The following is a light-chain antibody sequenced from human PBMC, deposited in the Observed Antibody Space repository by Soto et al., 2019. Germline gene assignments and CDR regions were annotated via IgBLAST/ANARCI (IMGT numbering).Light chain of an antibody. CDR2: GNS. CDR1: SSNIGAGYD. CDR3: QSYDSSLSGSVV. V-gene: IGLV1-40*01. Sequence: QSVLTQPPSVSGAPGQRVTISCTGGSSNIGAGYDVHWSQQLPGTAPKLLIYGNSNRPSGVPDRFSGSKSGTSASLAITGLQAEDEADYYCQSYDSSLSGSVVFGGGTKLTVL. J-gene: IGLJ2*01.